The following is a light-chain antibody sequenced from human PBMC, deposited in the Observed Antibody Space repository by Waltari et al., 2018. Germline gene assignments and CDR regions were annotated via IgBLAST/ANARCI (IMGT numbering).Light chain of an antibody. J-gene: IGLJ3*02. CDR3: LLYYGGPWV. CDR2: STS. Sequence: QTVVTQEPSLTVSPGGTVTLTCASSTGAVTSGYYPNWFQQKPGQAPRALIYSTSNKYSWTPARFSASLLGGKAALTLSGVQPEDEADYYCLLYYGGPWVFGGGTKLTVL. V-gene: IGLV7-43*01. CDR1: TGAVTSGYY.